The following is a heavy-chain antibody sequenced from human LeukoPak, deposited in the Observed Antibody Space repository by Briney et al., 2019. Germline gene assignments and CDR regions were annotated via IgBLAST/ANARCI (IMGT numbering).Heavy chain of an antibody. D-gene: IGHD1-26*01. Sequence: ASVKVSCKASGYTFTGYYMHWVRQAPGQGLEWRGWINPNSGGTNYAQKFQGRVTMTRDTSISTAYMELSRLRSDDTAVYYCATPGSIVGANWFDPWGQGTLVTVSS. J-gene: IGHJ5*02. CDR1: GYTFTGYY. CDR2: INPNSGGT. V-gene: IGHV1-2*02. CDR3: ATPGSIVGANWFDP.